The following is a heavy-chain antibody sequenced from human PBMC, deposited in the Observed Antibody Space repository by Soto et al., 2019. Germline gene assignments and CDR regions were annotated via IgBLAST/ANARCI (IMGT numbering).Heavy chain of an antibody. Sequence: PGESLKISCAASGFTFSSYAMHWVRQAPGKGLEWVAVISYDGSNKYYADSVKGRFTISRDNSKNTLSLQMNSLRAEDTAVYYCAKSGFGDLDYWGQGALVTVSS. D-gene: IGHD2-21*02. V-gene: IGHV3-30-3*01. CDR1: GFTFSSYA. CDR2: ISYDGSNK. J-gene: IGHJ4*02. CDR3: AKSGFGDLDY.